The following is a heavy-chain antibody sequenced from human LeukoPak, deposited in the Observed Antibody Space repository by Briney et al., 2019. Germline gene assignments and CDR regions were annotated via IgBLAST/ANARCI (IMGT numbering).Heavy chain of an antibody. CDR1: GFTFSSYG. Sequence: GRSLRLSCAASGFTFSSYGMHWVRQAPGKGLEWVTVIWYDGSNQYYTDSVKGRFTISRDNSKSTLYLQMNSLRVDDTAVYYCARDRRENNSWYYFDNWGQGTLVTVSS. CDR3: ARDRRENNSWYYFDN. J-gene: IGHJ4*02. CDR2: IWYDGSNQ. V-gene: IGHV3-33*08. D-gene: IGHD6-13*01.